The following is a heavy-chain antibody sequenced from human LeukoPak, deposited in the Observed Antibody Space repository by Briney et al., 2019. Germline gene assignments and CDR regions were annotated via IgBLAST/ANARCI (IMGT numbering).Heavy chain of an antibody. V-gene: IGHV1-2*02. J-gene: IGHJ6*02. CDR1: GCTFTGYY. D-gene: IGHD5-18*01. CDR3: ARSGGWDTAFYYYGMDV. Sequence: GASVKVSCKASGCTFTGYYMHWVRQAPGQGLEWMGWINPNSGGTNYAQKFQGRVTMTRDTSISTAYMELSRLRSDDTAVYYCARSGGWDTAFYYYGMDVWGQGTTVTVSS. CDR2: INPNSGGT.